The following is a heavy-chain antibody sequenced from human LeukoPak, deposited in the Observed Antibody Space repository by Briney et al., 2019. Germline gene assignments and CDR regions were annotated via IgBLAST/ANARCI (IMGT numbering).Heavy chain of an antibody. CDR1: GGTFSSYA. V-gene: IGHV1-69*06. J-gene: IGHJ4*02. Sequence: SVKVSCKASGGTFSSYAISWVRQAPGQGLEWMGRIIPIFGTANYAQKFQGRVTITADKSTSTAYMELSGLRSEDTAVYYCARGAYYYDSSSFDYWGQGTLVTVSS. CDR3: ARGAYYYDSSSFDY. CDR2: IIPIFGTA. D-gene: IGHD3-22*01.